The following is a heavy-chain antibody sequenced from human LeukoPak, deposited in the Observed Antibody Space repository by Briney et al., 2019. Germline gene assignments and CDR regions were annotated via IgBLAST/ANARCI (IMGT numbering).Heavy chain of an antibody. V-gene: IGHV5-51*01. CDR3: ARHSSSWFSGMDS. D-gene: IGHD6-13*01. CDR1: GYNFPIYW. J-gene: IGHJ4*02. Sequence: RGESLKISCKGSGYNFPIYWIAWVRQMPGKGLEWMGIIYPDDSQTRYSPSFQAQVTISVDKSANTAYLQWSSLRASDTAIYYCARHSSSWFSGMDSWGQGTLVTVSS. CDR2: IYPDDSQT.